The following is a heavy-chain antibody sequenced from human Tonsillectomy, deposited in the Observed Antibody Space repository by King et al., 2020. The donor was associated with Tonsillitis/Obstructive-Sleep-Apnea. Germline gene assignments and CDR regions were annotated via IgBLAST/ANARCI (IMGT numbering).Heavy chain of an antibody. CDR1: GFTFSSYA. J-gene: IGHJ4*02. Sequence: VQLVESGGGLVQPGGSLRLSCAASGFTFSSYAMSWVRQAPGKGLEWVSAISGSGCSTYYADSGKGRFTISRDNSKNTLYLQMNSLRAEDTAVYYCAKDISRRITIFGVVTYFDYWGQGTLVTVSS. CDR2: ISGSGCST. D-gene: IGHD3-3*01. V-gene: IGHV3-23*04. CDR3: AKDISRRITIFGVVTYFDY.